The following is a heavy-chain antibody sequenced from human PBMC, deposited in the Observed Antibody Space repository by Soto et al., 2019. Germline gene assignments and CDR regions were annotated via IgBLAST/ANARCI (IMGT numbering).Heavy chain of an antibody. CDR3: TKDFRRRSGEYRAYYFDN. V-gene: IGHV3-30*18. J-gene: IGHJ4*02. CDR1: GFTFGSYG. D-gene: IGHD3-10*01. Sequence: PGGSLRLSCAASGFTFGSYGMHWVRQAPKKGLEWLAIISYDGANAQYADSVKGRFTISRDNSKNTLYLQLNSLRAEDTALYFCTKDFRRRSGEYRAYYFDNWGQGVPVTVSS. CDR2: ISYDGANA.